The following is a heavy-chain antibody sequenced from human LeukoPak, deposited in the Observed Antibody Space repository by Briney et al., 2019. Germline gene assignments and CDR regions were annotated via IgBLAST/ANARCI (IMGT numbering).Heavy chain of an antibody. CDR3: TKNDVGNYGT. CDR1: GASISRTTYY. J-gene: IGHJ5*02. Sequence: SETLSLTCSVSGASISRTTYYWGWIRQPPGKGLEWIGSVFHTGTAYYNPSLRSRVTLSVDTSKNQFSLKMSSVTAADTAVYYCTKNDVGNYGTWGQGTLVAVSS. V-gene: IGHV4-39*01. D-gene: IGHD4-4*01. CDR2: VFHTGTA.